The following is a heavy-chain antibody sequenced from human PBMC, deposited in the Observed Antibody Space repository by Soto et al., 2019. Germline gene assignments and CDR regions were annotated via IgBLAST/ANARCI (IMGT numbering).Heavy chain of an antibody. CDR3: AKNRGHEPPYYSDS. Sequence: EVLLLESGGGLVQPGGSLRLSCAACGFTFSNYAVNWVRQAPGKGLEWVPTIYGGGDGTHYADSVKGRFTISRDNSKNTLYLQMNSLRAEDTAVYYCAKNRGHEPPYYSDSWGQGTLVTVSS. J-gene: IGHJ4*02. CDR2: IYGGGDGT. V-gene: IGHV3-23*01. CDR1: GFTFSNYA.